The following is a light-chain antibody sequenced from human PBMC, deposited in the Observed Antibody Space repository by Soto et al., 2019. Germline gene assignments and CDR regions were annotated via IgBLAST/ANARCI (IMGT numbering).Light chain of an antibody. J-gene: IGLJ2*01. Sequence: QSALTQPASVSGFPGQSITISCTGTSSDVGGYNYVSWYQPYPGKAPQVMIYEVSNRPSGVSNRFSGSKSGNTASLTISGLQAEDEADYHCTSYTSSSTVVFGGGTKVTVL. CDR1: SSDVGGYNY. V-gene: IGLV2-14*01. CDR3: TSYTSSSTVV. CDR2: EVS.